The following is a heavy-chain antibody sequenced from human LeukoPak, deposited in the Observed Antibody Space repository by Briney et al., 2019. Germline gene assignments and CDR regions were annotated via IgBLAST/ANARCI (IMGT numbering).Heavy chain of an antibody. Sequence: GESLKISCKGSGYSFTSYWIGWVRQMPGKGLEWMGIIYPGDSDTRYSPSFQGQVTISADKSISTAYLQWSSLKASDTAMYYCARLDGDCWSGYTFDYWGQGTLATVSS. CDR1: GYSFTSYW. V-gene: IGHV5-51*01. D-gene: IGHD3-3*01. CDR2: IYPGDSDT. J-gene: IGHJ4*02. CDR3: ARLDGDCWSGYTFDY.